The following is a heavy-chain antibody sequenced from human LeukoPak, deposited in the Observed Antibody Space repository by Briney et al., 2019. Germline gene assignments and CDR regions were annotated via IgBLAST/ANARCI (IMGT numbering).Heavy chain of an antibody. J-gene: IGHJ4*02. D-gene: IGHD2-15*01. Sequence: GGSLRLPCAASGFTFSSYAMSWVRQAPGKGLEWVSAISGIGGSTYYADSVEGRFTISRDNSKNTLYLQMNSLRAEDTAVYYCAKGSRLGDPLYCSGGSCYGLFDYWGQGTLVTVSS. CDR2: ISGIGGST. CDR3: AKGSRLGDPLYCSGGSCYGLFDY. V-gene: IGHV3-23*01. CDR1: GFTFSSYA.